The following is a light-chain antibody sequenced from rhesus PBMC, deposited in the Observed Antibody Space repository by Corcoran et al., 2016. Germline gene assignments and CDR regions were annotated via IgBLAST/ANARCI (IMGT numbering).Light chain of an antibody. J-gene: IGKJ3*01. Sequence: DIQMTQSPSSLSASVGDRVTITCRASENVNNYLNWYQQKPGKAPKLLIYKASTLQSGVPSRFSGSGSGTYYPFTISSLQPEDVATYSGQHCYGTPFTFGPGTKLDIK. V-gene: IGKV1-74*01. CDR2: KAS. CDR3: QHCYGTPFT. CDR1: ENVNNY.